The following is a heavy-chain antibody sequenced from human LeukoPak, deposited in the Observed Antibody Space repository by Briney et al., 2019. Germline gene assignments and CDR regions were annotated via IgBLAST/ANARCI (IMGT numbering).Heavy chain of an antibody. V-gene: IGHV3-33*06. D-gene: IGHD1-7*01. J-gene: IGHJ4*02. CDR3: AKEGGTAEVDY. Sequence: GGSLRLSCAASGFTLSSYGMHWVRQAPGKGLEWVAVIWYDGSNKYYADSVKGRFTISRDNSKNTLYLQMNSLRAEDTAVYYCAKEGGTAEVDYWGQGTLVTVSS. CDR2: IWYDGSNK. CDR1: GFTLSSYG.